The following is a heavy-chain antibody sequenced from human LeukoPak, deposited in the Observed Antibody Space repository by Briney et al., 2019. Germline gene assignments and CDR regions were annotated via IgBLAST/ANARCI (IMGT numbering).Heavy chain of an antibody. Sequence: PSETLSLTCTVSGGSISSSSYYWGWIRQPPGKELEWIGSIYYSGSTYYNPSLKSRVTISVDTSKNQFSLKLSSVTAADTAVYYCASDFWSGHDAFDIWGQGTMVTVSS. J-gene: IGHJ3*02. CDR1: GGSISSSSYY. D-gene: IGHD3-3*01. V-gene: IGHV4-39*01. CDR2: IYYSGST. CDR3: ASDFWSGHDAFDI.